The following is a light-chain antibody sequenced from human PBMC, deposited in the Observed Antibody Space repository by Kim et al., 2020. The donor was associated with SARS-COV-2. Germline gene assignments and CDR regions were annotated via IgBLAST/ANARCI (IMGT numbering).Light chain of an antibody. CDR3: ASWDDSLNGL. CDR1: SSNIGSYV. J-gene: IGLJ2*01. CDR2: GND. V-gene: IGLV1-44*01. Sequence: PGHRCTISCSGSSSNIGSYVVNWYQQFPGKAPKLLIYGNDQRPSEVPDRFSASKSGTSASLAISGLQSEDEADYYCASWDDSLNGLFGGGTQLTVL.